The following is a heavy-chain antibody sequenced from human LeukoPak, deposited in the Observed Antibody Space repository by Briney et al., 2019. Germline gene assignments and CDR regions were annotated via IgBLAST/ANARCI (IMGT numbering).Heavy chain of an antibody. Sequence: KTGGSLRLACAAYGFTFSACSMKWVRQAPGKGLEWVSGISSDSAYIYYGDSVKGRFTVSRDNAENSLSLQMSSLRAEDTAVYYGARDGSGWSRDYWGQGTLVTVSS. J-gene: IGHJ4*02. CDR1: GFTFSACS. CDR3: ARDGSGWSRDY. D-gene: IGHD2-15*01. V-gene: IGHV3-21*01. CDR2: ISSDSAYI.